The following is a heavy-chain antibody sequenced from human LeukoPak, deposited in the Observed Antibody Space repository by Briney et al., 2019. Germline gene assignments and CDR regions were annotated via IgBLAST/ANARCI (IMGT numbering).Heavy chain of an antibody. V-gene: IGHV3-7*03. J-gene: IGHJ2*01. CDR2: IKGDGSEK. Sequence: GGSLRLSCAASGFTFSSYWMSWVRQAPGKGLEWVANIKGDGSEKYYVDSVKGRFTISRDNGKNSLYLQMNSLRAEDTAVYYCARAAVSGSGYSSGWYFFYWYFDLWGRGTLVTVSS. CDR1: GFTFSSYW. CDR3: ARAAVSGSGYSSGWYFFYWYFDL. D-gene: IGHD6-19*01.